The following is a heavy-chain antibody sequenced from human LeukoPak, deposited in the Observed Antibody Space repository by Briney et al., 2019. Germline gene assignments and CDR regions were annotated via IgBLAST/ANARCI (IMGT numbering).Heavy chain of an antibody. D-gene: IGHD6-13*01. V-gene: IGHV3-48*01. Sequence: GGSLRLSCAASGFTFSSYSMDWVRQAPGKGLEWVSYISSSSSPIYYADSVKGRFAISRDNAKNSLYLQMNSLRAEDTALYYCARGDSSSWYTAWFDPWGQGTLVTVSS. J-gene: IGHJ5*02. CDR1: GFTFSSYS. CDR2: ISSSSSPI. CDR3: ARGDSSSWYTAWFDP.